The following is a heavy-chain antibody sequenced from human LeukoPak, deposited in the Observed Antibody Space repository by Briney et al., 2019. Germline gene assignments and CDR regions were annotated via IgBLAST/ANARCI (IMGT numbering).Heavy chain of an antibody. CDR2: ISGSGGST. CDR1: GFTFSSYA. J-gene: IGHJ4*02. Sequence: GGSLRLSCAASGFTFSSYAMSWVRQAPGKGLEWVSAISGSGGSTYYADSVKGRFTISRDNSKNTLYLQMNSLRAEDTAVYYCARDRARSYYYDSSGYPKHFDYWGQGTLVTVSS. D-gene: IGHD3-22*01. CDR3: ARDRARSYYYDSSGYPKHFDY. V-gene: IGHV3-23*01.